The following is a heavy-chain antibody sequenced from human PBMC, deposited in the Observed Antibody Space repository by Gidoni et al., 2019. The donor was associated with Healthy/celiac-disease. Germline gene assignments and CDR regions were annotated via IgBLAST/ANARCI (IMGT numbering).Heavy chain of an antibody. V-gene: IGHV3-30*18. Sequence: QVQLVESGGGVVQPGRSLRLSCAASGFTFSSYVIHWVRQAPGKGLEWVAVISYDGSNKYYADSVKGRFTISRDNSKNTLYLQMNSLRAEDTAVYYCAKGPSVAGTGWFDPWGQGTLVTVSS. J-gene: IGHJ5*02. CDR3: AKGPSVAGTGWFDP. CDR2: ISYDGSNK. CDR1: GFTFSSYV. D-gene: IGHD6-19*01.